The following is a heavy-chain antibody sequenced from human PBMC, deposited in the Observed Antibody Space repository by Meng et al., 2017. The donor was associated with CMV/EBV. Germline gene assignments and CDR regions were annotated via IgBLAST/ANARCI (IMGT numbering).Heavy chain of an antibody. CDR1: GYTFTGYY. Sequence: KASGYTFTGYYMHWVRQAPGQGLEWMGWINPNSGGTNYAQKFQGRVTMTRDTSISTAYMELSRLRSDDTAVYYCARVPESGFLEWLLAYWGQGTLVTV. D-gene: IGHD3-3*01. CDR3: ARVPESGFLEWLLAY. J-gene: IGHJ4*02. V-gene: IGHV1-2*02. CDR2: INPNSGGT.